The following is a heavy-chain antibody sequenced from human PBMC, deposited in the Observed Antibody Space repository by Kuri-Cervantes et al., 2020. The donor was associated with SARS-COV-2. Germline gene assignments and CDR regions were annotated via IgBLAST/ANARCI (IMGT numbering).Heavy chain of an antibody. CDR2: IIPIFGTA. D-gene: IGHD2-15*01. V-gene: IGHV1-69*13. Sequence: SVKVSCKASGGTFSSYAISWVRQAPGQGLEWTGGIIPIFGTANYAQKFQGRVTITADESTSTAYMELSSLRSEDTAVYYCAGLGYCSGGSCYYYYYGMDVWGQGTTVTVSS. J-gene: IGHJ6*02. CDR1: GGTFSSYA. CDR3: AGLGYCSGGSCYYYYYGMDV.